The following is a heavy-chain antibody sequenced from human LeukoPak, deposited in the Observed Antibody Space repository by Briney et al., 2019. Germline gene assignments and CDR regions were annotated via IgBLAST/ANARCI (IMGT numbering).Heavy chain of an antibody. V-gene: IGHV1-18*01. Sequence: GASVKVSCKASGYTFTSYGISWVRQAPGQGLEWMGWISAYNGNTNYAQKLHGRVTMTTDTSTSTAYMELRSLRSDDTAVYYCARDIAYSSGWSYEYFQHWGQGTLVTVSS. J-gene: IGHJ1*01. CDR1: GYTFTSYG. CDR2: ISAYNGNT. D-gene: IGHD6-19*01. CDR3: ARDIAYSSGWSYEYFQH.